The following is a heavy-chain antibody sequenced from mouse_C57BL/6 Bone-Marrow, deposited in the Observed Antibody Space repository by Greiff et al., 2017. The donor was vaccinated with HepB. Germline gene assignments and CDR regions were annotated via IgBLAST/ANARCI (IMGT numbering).Heavy chain of an antibody. CDR3: ATMVTTRFDY. Sequence: VHVKQSGPVLVKPGASVKMSCKASGYTFTDYYMNWVKQSHGKSLEWIGVINPYNGGTSYNQKFKGKATLTVDKSSSTAYMELNSLTSEDSAVYYCATMVTTRFDYWGQGTTLTVSS. J-gene: IGHJ2*01. CDR2: INPYNGGT. D-gene: IGHD2-2*01. CDR1: GYTFTDYY. V-gene: IGHV1-19*01.